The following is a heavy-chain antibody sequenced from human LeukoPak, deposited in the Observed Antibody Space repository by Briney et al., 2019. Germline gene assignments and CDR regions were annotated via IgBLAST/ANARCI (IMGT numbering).Heavy chain of an antibody. CDR3: AKHRTNWGSYYMDV. CDR2: ISGSGGST. Sequence: GGSQRLSCAASGFTFSSYAMSWVRQAPGKGLEWVSAISGSGGSTYYADSVKGRFTISRDNSKNTLYLQMNSLRAEDTAVYYCAKHRTNWGSYYMDVWGKGTTVTVSS. V-gene: IGHV3-23*01. CDR1: GFTFSSYA. J-gene: IGHJ6*03. D-gene: IGHD7-27*01.